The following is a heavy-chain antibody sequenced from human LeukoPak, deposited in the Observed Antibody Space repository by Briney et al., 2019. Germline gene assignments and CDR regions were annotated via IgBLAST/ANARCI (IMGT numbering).Heavy chain of an antibody. V-gene: IGHV4-59*01. CDR1: GGSISSYY. Sequence: SETLSLTCTVSGGSISSYYWSWIRQPPGKGLEWIGYIYYSGSTNYNPSLKSRVTISVDTSKNQFSLKLSSVTAADTAVYYCARGHYYDSSGYFDYWGQGTLVTVSP. J-gene: IGHJ4*02. CDR2: IYYSGST. D-gene: IGHD3-22*01. CDR3: ARGHYYDSSGYFDY.